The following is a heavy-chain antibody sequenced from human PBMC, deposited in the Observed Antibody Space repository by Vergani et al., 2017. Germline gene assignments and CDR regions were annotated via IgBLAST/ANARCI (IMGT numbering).Heavy chain of an antibody. CDR3: ARRPDSSSWYPFDY. V-gene: IGHV4-31*03. D-gene: IGHD6-13*01. CDR2: IYYSGST. Sequence: QVQLQESGPGLVKPSQTLSLTCTVSGGSISSGGYYWSWIRQHPGKGLEWIGYIYYSGSTSYNPSLKSRVTISVDTSKNQFSLKLSSVTAADTAVYYCARRPDSSSWYPFDYWGQGTLVTVSS. CDR1: GGSISSGGYY. J-gene: IGHJ4*02.